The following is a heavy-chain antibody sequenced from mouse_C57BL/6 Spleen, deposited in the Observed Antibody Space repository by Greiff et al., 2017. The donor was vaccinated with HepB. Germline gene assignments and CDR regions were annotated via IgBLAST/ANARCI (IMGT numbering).Heavy chain of an antibody. CDR3: ARSEYGSAYWYFDV. J-gene: IGHJ1*03. CDR2: INPSNGGT. D-gene: IGHD1-1*01. V-gene: IGHV1-53*01. Sequence: VQLQESGTELVKPGASVKLSCKASGYTFTSYWMHWVKQRPGQGLEWIGNINPSNGGTNYNEKFKSKATLTVDKSSSTAYMQLSSLTSEDSAVYYCARSEYGSAYWYFDVWGTGTTVTVSS. CDR1: GYTFTSYW.